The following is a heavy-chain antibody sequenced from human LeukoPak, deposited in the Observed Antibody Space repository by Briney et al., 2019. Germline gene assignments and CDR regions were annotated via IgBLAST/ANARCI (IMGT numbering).Heavy chain of an antibody. Sequence: ASVMVSCKASGYTLTSYGISWVRQAPGQGLEWMGWISAYNGNTNYAQKLQGRVTMTTDTSTSTAYMELRSLRSDDTAVYYCARDLWSYYDSSGYYYPWYFDLWGRGTLVTVSS. CDR3: ARDLWSYYDSSGYYYPWYFDL. CDR1: GYTLTSYG. J-gene: IGHJ2*01. V-gene: IGHV1-18*01. D-gene: IGHD3-22*01. CDR2: ISAYNGNT.